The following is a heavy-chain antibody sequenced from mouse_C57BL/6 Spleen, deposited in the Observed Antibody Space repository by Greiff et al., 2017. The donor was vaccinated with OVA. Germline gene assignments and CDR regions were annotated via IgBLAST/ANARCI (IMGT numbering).Heavy chain of an antibody. CDR2: IHPNSGST. CDR1: GYTFTSYW. J-gene: IGHJ1*03. Sequence: QVQLQQSGAELVKPGASVKLSCKASGYTFTSYWMHWVKQRPGQGLEWIGMIHPNSGSTNYNEKFKSKATLTVDKSSSTAYMQLSSLTSEDSAVYYCARRNITTVAWYFDVWGTGTTVTVSS. V-gene: IGHV1-64*01. D-gene: IGHD1-1*01. CDR3: ARRNITTVAWYFDV.